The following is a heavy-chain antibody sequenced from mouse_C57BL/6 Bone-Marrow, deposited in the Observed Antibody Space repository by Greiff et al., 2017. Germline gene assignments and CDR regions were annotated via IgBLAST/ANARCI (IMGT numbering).Heavy chain of an antibody. CDR3: ARGGLTTVVATNYAMDY. J-gene: IGHJ4*01. CDR2: INPNNGGT. V-gene: IGHV1-26*01. D-gene: IGHD1-1*01. Sequence: EVKLQQSGPELVKPGASVKISCKASGYTFTDYYMNWVKQSHGKSLEWIGDINPNNGGTSYNQKFKGKATLTVDKSSSTAYMELRSLTSEDSAVYYCARGGLTTVVATNYAMDYWGQGTSVTVSS. CDR1: GYTFTDYY.